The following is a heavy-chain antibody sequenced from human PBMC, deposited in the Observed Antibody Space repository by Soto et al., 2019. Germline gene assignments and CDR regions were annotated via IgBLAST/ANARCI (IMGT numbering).Heavy chain of an antibody. J-gene: IGHJ5*02. Sequence: GGSLRLSCAASGFMFSSYSMNWVRQAPGKGLEWVSYISSSSSTIYYADSVKGRFTISRDNAKNSLYLQMNSLRAEDTAVYYCARDLLSSIAAAGINRNWFDPWGQGTLVTVSS. CDR1: GFMFSSYS. V-gene: IGHV3-48*01. CDR3: ARDLLSSIAAAGINRNWFDP. D-gene: IGHD6-13*01. CDR2: ISSSSSTI.